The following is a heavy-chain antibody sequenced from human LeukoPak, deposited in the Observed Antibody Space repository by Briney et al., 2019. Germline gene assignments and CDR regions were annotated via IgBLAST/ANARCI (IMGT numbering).Heavy chain of an antibody. V-gene: IGHV4-61*01. CDR1: GGSVSSGSYY. Sequence: SETLSLTCTVSGGSVSSGSYYWNWIRQPPGKGLEWIGHIYNSGSTNYSPSLKSRVTISVDTSKNQFSLRLSSVTPADTAVYYCARNRLYGSGSGDFDYWGQGTLVTVSS. D-gene: IGHD3-10*01. CDR2: IYNSGST. CDR3: ARNRLYGSGSGDFDY. J-gene: IGHJ4*02.